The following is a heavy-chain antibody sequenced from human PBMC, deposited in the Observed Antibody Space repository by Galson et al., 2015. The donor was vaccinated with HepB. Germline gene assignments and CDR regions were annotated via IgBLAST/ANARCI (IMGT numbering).Heavy chain of an antibody. CDR3: AGDSTPSSSSRSSWFDP. Sequence: QSGAEVKKPGESLKISCKGSGYSFTSYWIGWVRQMPGKGLEWMGIIYPGDSDTRYSPSFQGQVTISADKSISTAYLQWSSLKASDTAMYYCAGDSTPSSSSRSSWFDPWGQGTLVTVSS. D-gene: IGHD6-6*01. V-gene: IGHV5-51*03. J-gene: IGHJ5*02. CDR2: IYPGDSDT. CDR1: GYSFTSYW.